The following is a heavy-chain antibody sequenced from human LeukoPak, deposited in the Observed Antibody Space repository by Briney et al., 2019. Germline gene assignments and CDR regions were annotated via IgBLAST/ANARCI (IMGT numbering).Heavy chain of an antibody. CDR2: IYHSGST. V-gene: IGHV4-4*02. CDR1: GGSISSSNW. CDR3: ARDQYDFWSGYSTGTNWFDP. D-gene: IGHD3-3*01. J-gene: IGHJ5*02. Sequence: PSETLSLTCAVSGGSISSSNWWSWVRQPPGKGLEWIGEIYHSGSTNYNPSLKSRVTISVDTPKNQFSLKLSSVTAADTAVYYCARDQYDFWSGYSTGTNWFDPWGQGTLVTVSS.